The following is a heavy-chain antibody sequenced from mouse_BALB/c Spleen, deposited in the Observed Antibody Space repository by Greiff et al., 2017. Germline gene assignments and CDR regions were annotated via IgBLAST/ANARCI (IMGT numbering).Heavy chain of an antibody. J-gene: IGHJ4*01. V-gene: IGHV2-6-4*01. Sequence: QVQLQQSGPGLVAPSQSLSITCTVSGFSLSSYSVHWVRQPPGKGLEWLGMIWGGGSTDYNSALNSRLSISKDNSTSQVFLKMNSLHTDDTAMYYGARRDESTKGYDAMDYWGQGTPVTVSS. D-gene: IGHD2-14*01. CDR3: ARRDESTKGYDAMDY. CDR1: GFSLSSYS. CDR2: IWGGGST.